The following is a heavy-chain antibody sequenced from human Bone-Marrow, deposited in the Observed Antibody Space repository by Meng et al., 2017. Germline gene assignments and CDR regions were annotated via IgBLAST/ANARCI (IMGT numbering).Heavy chain of an antibody. Sequence: QVQLVESGGGVVQPGRSLRLSCAASGFTFSNYGMHWVRQAPGKGLEWVAVIWYDGSNKYYADSVKGRFTISRDNSKNTLYLQMNSLRAEDTAVYYCARGYGSGSYSPLDYWGQGTLVTVSS. CDR2: IWYDGSNK. J-gene: IGHJ4*02. CDR1: GFTFSNYG. CDR3: ARGYGSGSYSPLDY. V-gene: IGHV3-33*08. D-gene: IGHD3-10*01.